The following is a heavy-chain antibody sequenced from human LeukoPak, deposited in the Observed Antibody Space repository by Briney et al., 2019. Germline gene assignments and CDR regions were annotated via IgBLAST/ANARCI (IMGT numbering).Heavy chain of an antibody. Sequence: SETLPLTCTVSGGSISSYYWSWIRQPPGKGLEWIGYIYYSGSTNYNPSLKSRVTMSVDTSKNQFSLRLSSVTAADTAVYYCARDTGDYDSSGYYLDYWGQGTLVTVSS. CDR1: GGSISSYY. D-gene: IGHD3-22*01. CDR3: ARDTGDYDSSGYYLDY. V-gene: IGHV4-59*12. CDR2: IYYSGST. J-gene: IGHJ4*02.